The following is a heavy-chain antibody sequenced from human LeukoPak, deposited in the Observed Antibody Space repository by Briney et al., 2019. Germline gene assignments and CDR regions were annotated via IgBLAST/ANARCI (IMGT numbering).Heavy chain of an antibody. V-gene: IGHV3-23*01. CDR1: GFTFSSYA. J-gene: IGHJ2*01. D-gene: IGHD2-2*01. CDR2: ISGSGGST. CDR3: ARDLYCSSTSCPRSYFDL. Sequence: GGSLRLSCAASGFTFSSYAMSWVRQAPGKGLEWVSAISGSGGSTYYADSVKGRFTISRDNSKNTLYLQMNSLRAEDTAVYYCARDLYCSSTSCPRSYFDLWGRGTLVTVSS.